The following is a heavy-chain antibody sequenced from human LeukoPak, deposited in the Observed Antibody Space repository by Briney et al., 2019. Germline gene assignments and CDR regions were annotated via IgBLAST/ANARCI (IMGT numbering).Heavy chain of an antibody. Sequence: GASLKISCKGSGYSFTSYWISWVRQLPGKGLEWMGRIDPSDSYTNYSPSFQGHVTISADKSISTAYLQWSSLKASDTAMYYCARLWFGELSKPDYWGQGTLVTVSS. CDR1: GYSFTSYW. D-gene: IGHD3-10*01. CDR3: ARLWFGELSKPDY. CDR2: IDPSDSYT. J-gene: IGHJ4*02. V-gene: IGHV5-10-1*01.